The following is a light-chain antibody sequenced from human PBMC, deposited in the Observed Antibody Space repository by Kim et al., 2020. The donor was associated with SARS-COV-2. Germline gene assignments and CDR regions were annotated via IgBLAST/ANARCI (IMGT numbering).Light chain of an antibody. CDR1: TSNIGNNY. CDR2: DNT. J-gene: IGLJ2*01. Sequence: GQGVAIACSERTSNIGNNYVSWYRQRPGTAPKLFIYDNTERPSGIPDRFSGSKSGTSATLDITGLHTGDEADYYCATWDSSLNTVVFGGGTKVTVL. V-gene: IGLV1-51*01. CDR3: ATWDSSLNTVV.